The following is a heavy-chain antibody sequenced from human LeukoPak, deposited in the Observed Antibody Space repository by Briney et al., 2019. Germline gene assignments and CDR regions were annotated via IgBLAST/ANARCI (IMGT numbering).Heavy chain of an antibody. Sequence: GGSLRLSCAASGFTFSSYSMKWVRQVPGKGLELVSSISRRSGSISHADSVKDRFTISRDNAKSSLYLQMNSLSGGDTAVYFWAVVGALYYFDYWGQGTLVTVSS. V-gene: IGHV3-21*06. CDR2: ISRRSGSI. CDR3: AVVGALYYFDY. CDR1: GFTFSSYS. J-gene: IGHJ4*02. D-gene: IGHD1-26*01.